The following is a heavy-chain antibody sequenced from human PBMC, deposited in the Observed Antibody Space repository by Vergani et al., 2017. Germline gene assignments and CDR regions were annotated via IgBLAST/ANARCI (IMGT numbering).Heavy chain of an antibody. V-gene: IGHV1-3*01. CDR3: ARNLGVLLTADY. CDR2: INAGNGNT. CDR1: GYTFASYA. D-gene: IGHD2-8*01. Sequence: QVQLVQSGAEVKKPGASVKVSCKASGYTFASYAMHWVRQAPGQRLEWMGWINAGNGNTKYSQQFQGRVTITRDTSASTAYMELSSLRSEDTAVYYCARNLGVLLTADYWGQGTLVTVSS. J-gene: IGHJ4*02.